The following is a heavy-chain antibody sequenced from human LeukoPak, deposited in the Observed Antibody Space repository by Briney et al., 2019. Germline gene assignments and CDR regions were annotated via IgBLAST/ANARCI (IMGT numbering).Heavy chain of an antibody. J-gene: IGHJ4*02. V-gene: IGHV3-23*01. CDR1: GFTFSTFA. CDR2: LSDSAVSS. CDR3: AKAPDSSGFPSYFDS. Sequence: GGSLRLSCAVSGFTFSTFAMNWVRQAPGKGLEWVSSLSDSAVSSYYADSVKGRFTISRDNSKNTLYRQMNSLRAEDTATYYCAKAPDSSGFPSYFDSWGQGTLVAVSS. D-gene: IGHD3-22*01.